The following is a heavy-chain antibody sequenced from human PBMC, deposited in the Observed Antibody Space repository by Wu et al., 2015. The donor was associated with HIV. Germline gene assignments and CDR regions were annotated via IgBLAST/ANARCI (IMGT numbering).Heavy chain of an antibody. CDR1: GYTFTSYY. V-gene: IGHV1-46*03. CDR2: INPSGGST. CDR3: ARADNSNYPWFDP. D-gene: IGHD4-11*01. Sequence: QVQLVHSGGEVKKPGASVKVSCKASGYTFTSYYIHWVRQAPGQGLEWMGIINPSGGSTSYAQNFQGRVTMTRDTSTSTVFMELSRLRFEDTAVYYCARADNSNYPWFDPWGQGTLVTVSS. J-gene: IGHJ5*02.